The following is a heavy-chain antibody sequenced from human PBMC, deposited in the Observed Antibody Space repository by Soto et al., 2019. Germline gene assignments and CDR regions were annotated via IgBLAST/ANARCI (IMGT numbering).Heavy chain of an antibody. CDR2: IIPISGTA. CDR3: ARSQGSSTSLEIYYYYYYGMDV. V-gene: IGHV1-69*01. CDR1: GGTFNSYA. D-gene: IGHD2-2*01. Sequence: QVQLVQSGAEVKKPGSSEKVSCKASGGTFNSYAISWVRQAPGQGLEWMGGIIPISGTANYAQKFQGRVTITADESTSTAYMELSSLRSEDTAVYYCARSQGSSTSLEIYYYYYYGMDVWGQGTTVTVSS. J-gene: IGHJ6*02.